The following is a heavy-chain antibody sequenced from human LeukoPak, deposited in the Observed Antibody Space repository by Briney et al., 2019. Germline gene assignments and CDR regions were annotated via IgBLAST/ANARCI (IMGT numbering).Heavy chain of an antibody. CDR3: ARDFTAMADY. CDR1: GFTFSSYE. CDR2: ISSSGSTI. Sequence: PGGSLRLSCAASGFTFSSYEINRVRQAPGKGLEWVSYISSSGSTIYYADSVKGRFTISRNNAKNSLYLQMNSLRAEDTAVYYCARDFTAMADYWGQGTLVTVSS. V-gene: IGHV3-48*03. D-gene: IGHD5-18*01. J-gene: IGHJ4*02.